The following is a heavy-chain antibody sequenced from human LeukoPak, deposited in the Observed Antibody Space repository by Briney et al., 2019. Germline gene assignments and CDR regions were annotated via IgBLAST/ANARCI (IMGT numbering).Heavy chain of an antibody. J-gene: IGHJ4*02. CDR3: AKDSGWSSKSLEPTSFDY. V-gene: IGHV3-9*01. D-gene: IGHD6-19*01. CDR2: ISWNSGSI. Sequence: PGGSLRLSCAASGFTFDDYAMHWVRQAPGKGLEWVSGISWNSGSIGYADSVKGRFTISRDNAKNSLYLQMNSLRAEDTALYYCAKDSGWSSKSLEPTSFDYWGQGTLVTVSS. CDR1: GFTFDDYA.